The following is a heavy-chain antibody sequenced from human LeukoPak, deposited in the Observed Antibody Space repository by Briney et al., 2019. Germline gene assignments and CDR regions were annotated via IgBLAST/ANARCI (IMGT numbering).Heavy chain of an antibody. V-gene: IGHV4-30-4*08. J-gene: IGHJ6*03. Sequence: SQTLSLTCTVSGGSISSGDYYWSWIRQPPGKGLEWIGYIYYSGSTYYNPALKSRVTISVDTSKTQFSLKLSSVTAADTAVYYCPTGTLTMVRGVRYYYYYMDVWGKGTTVTVSS. CDR1: GGSISSGDYY. CDR3: PTGTLTMVRGVRYYYYYMDV. D-gene: IGHD3-10*01. CDR2: IYYSGST.